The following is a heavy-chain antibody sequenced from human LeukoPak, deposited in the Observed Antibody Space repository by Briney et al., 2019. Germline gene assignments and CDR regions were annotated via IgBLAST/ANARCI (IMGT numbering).Heavy chain of an antibody. CDR2: ISASSGNT. V-gene: IGHV3-21*04. Sequence: GGSLRLSCAASGLTFSSYSMNWVRQAPGKGLEWVSTISASSGNTYYVESVKGRFAISRDVSENTLYLQMNSLRAEDTAIYYCAKATGIFSSRCPDYWGPGTLVTVS. J-gene: IGHJ4*02. CDR1: GLTFSSYS. CDR3: AKATGIFSSRCPDY. D-gene: IGHD2-21*01.